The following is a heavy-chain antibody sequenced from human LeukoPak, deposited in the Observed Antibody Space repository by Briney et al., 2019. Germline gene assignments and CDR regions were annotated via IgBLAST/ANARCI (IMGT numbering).Heavy chain of an antibody. J-gene: IGHJ4*02. CDR3: TKDLRYYYADNHSEMDEHDY. Sequence: GGSLRLSCAASGFTFSHYWMTWVRQAPGKGLEWVATISKDASQKYYVNSVTGRFTISRDSAKNLVFLQLNSLRAEDTALYYCTKDLRYYYADNHSEMDEHDYWGQGTLVTVSS. CDR1: GFTFSHYW. CDR2: ISKDASQK. V-gene: IGHV3-7*01. D-gene: IGHD4-23*01.